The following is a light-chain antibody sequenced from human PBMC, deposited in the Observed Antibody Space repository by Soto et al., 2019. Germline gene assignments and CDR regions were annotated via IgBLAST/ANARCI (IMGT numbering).Light chain of an antibody. CDR1: SGDIGRYGF. Sequence: QSALTQPPSASGSPGQSVTISCSGTSGDIGRYGFVSWYQQHPGKVPKLLIYEVDKRPSGVPDRFSGSKSGDRAALTISGLQPEDEADYHCSAYAGGNIVIFGGGTKLTVL. CDR3: SAYAGGNIVI. V-gene: IGLV2-8*01. J-gene: IGLJ2*01. CDR2: EVD.